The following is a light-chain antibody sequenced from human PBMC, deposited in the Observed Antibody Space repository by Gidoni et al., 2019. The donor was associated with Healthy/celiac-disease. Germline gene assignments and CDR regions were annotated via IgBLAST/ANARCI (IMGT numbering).Light chain of an antibody. V-gene: IGLV2-14*03. CDR1: SSDVGGYNY. CDR3: SSYTSSSTLEVV. CDR2: DVS. Sequence: QSALTQPASVSGSPGQSITISCTGTSSDVGGYNYVSWYQQHPGKAPNRMIYDVSNRPSGVSNRFSGSKSGNPASLTISGLQAEDVADYYCSSYTSSSTLEVVFGGGTMLTVL. J-gene: IGLJ2*01.